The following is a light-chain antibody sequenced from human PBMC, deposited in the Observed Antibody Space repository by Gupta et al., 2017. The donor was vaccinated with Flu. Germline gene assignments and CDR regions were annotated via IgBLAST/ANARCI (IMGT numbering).Light chain of an antibody. V-gene: IGKV3-20*01. CDR2: GAS. Sequence: IVLTQSPGTLSLSPGERATLSCRASQSVSSSYLAWYQQKPGQAPRLLIYGASSRATGIPDRFSGSGSGTDFTLTISRREPEDFAVYYCQQHGSSPPYTFGQGTKMEIK. J-gene: IGKJ2*01. CDR3: QQHGSSPPYT. CDR1: QSVSSSY.